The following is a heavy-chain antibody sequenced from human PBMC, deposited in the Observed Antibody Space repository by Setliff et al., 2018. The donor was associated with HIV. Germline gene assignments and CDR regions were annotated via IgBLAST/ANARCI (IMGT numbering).Heavy chain of an antibody. CDR1: GGSFSDYY. V-gene: IGHV4-34*01. CDR2: VNRGRRT. D-gene: IGHD5-12*01. CDR3: ARHFGWLPREIDY. J-gene: IGHJ4*02. Sequence: SETLSLTCALYGGSFSDYYWSWIRQPPGMGLEWIGEVNRGRRTNYNSSLKSRVTISIDTSRNQFSLKLSSVTAADTAVYYCARHFGWLPREIDYWGQGTLVTVSS.